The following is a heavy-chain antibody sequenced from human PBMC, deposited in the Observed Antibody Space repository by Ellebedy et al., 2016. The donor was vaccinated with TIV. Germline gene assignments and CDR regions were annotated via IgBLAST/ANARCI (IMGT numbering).Heavy chain of an antibody. CDR1: GYTFTGYY. Sequence: AASVKVSCKASGYTFTGYYMHWVRQAPGQGLEWMGWIIPNSGGTNYAQKFQGRVTMNRDTSISTADMELSRLRSDDTAVYSCAIGTSSSVAFDIWGQGTMVTVSS. V-gene: IGHV1-2*02. J-gene: IGHJ3*02. D-gene: IGHD6-6*01. CDR3: AIGTSSSVAFDI. CDR2: IIPNSGGT.